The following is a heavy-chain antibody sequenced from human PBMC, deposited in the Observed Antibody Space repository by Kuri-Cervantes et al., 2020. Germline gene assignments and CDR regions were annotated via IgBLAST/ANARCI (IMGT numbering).Heavy chain of an antibody. Sequence: GESLKISCKGSGYSFSSYWIGWVRQMPGKGLEWMGTIYPGDSESKYSPSFQGQVTISADKSTSTAYLQWSSLKASDTAMYYCARRRSASSTAYYYMDVWGKGTTVTVSS. CDR3: ARRRSASSTAYYYMDV. D-gene: IGHD2-2*01. V-gene: IGHV5-51*01. CDR1: GYSFSSYW. CDR2: IYPGDSES. J-gene: IGHJ6*03.